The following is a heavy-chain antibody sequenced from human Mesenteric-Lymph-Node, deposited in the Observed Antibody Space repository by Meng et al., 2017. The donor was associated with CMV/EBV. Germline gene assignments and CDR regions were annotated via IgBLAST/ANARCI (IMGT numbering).Heavy chain of an antibody. D-gene: IGHD6-13*01. Sequence: SETLSLTCAVYGGSFSGYYWSWIRQPPGKGLEWIGEINHSGSTNYNPSLKSRVTISVDTSKNQFSLKLSSVTAADTAMYYCARDIAAAVNFDYWGQGTLVTVSS. J-gene: IGHJ4*02. CDR3: ARDIAAAVNFDY. V-gene: IGHV4-34*01. CDR1: GGSFSGYY. CDR2: INHSGST.